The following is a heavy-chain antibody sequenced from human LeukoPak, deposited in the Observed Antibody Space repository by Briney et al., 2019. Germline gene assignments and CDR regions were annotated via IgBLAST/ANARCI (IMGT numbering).Heavy chain of an antibody. CDR3: AKPPNYDSSSPQADY. V-gene: IGHV3-23*01. CDR2: IVASGGGT. Sequence: GGSLRLSCAASGFTFSSYAMSWVRQAPGKGLEWVSGIVASGGGTYYANSVKGRFTISRDNSKNTLYLQLNSLRAEDTAVYYCAKPPNYDSSSPQADYWGQGTLVTVSS. D-gene: IGHD3-22*01. CDR1: GFTFSSYA. J-gene: IGHJ4*02.